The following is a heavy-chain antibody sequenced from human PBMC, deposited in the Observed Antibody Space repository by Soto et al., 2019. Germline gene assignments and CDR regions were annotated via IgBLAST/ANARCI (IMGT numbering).Heavy chain of an antibody. Sequence: SETLSLTCTVSGGSISSGGYFWSCVRQHPGKGLEWIGNIYYSGRTYYNPSLKSRVTISVDASKNQFSLQLSSVTAADTAVYYCARFAREENPKVGSWYCFDYWGQGTRVTVSS. CDR2: IYYSGRT. CDR1: GGSISSGGYF. J-gene: IGHJ4*02. D-gene: IGHD6-13*01. CDR3: ARFAREENPKVGSWYCFDY. V-gene: IGHV4-31*03.